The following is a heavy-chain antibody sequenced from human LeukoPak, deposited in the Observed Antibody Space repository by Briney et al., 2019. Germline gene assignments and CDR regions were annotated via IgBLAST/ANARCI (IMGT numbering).Heavy chain of an antibody. V-gene: IGHV4-34*01. CDR3: ARGMPPDTAMEGDAFDI. Sequence: PSETLSLTCAVYGGSFSGYYWSWIRQPPGKGLEWIGEINHSGSTNYNPSLKSRVTISVDTSKNQFSLKLSSVTAADTAVYYCARGMPPDTAMEGDAFDIWGQGTMVTVSS. J-gene: IGHJ3*02. D-gene: IGHD5-18*01. CDR2: INHSGST. CDR1: GGSFSGYY.